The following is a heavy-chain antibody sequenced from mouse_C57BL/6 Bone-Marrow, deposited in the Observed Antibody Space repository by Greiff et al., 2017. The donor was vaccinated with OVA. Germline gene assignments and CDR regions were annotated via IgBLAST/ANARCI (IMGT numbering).Heavy chain of an antibody. J-gene: IGHJ4*01. CDR2: IYPGNSDT. V-gene: IGHV1-5*01. CDR1: GYTFTSYW. CDR3: TRTDLLRAMDY. D-gene: IGHD2-1*01. Sequence: DVQLQESGTVLARPGASVKMSCKTSGYTFTSYWMHWVKQRPGQGLEWIGAIYPGNSDTSYNQKFKGKATLTAVTSASTASMELSSLTHEDSAVYYCTRTDLLRAMDYWGQGTSDTVSS.